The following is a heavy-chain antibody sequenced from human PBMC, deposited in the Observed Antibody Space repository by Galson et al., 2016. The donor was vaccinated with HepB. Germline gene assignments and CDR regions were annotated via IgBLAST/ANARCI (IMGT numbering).Heavy chain of an antibody. CDR2: IDSSGHST. CDR3: ANAATPVFYYHGMDV. J-gene: IGHJ6*02. Sequence: SLRLSCAASEFTFSSYAMSWVRQAPGKGLEWVSAIDSSGHSTYYTDSVTGRFTISRDNSKNTLYLQMNSLRYEDTAVYYCANAATPVFYYHGMDVWGQGSAVSDSS. CDR1: EFTFSSYA. V-gene: IGHV3-23*01.